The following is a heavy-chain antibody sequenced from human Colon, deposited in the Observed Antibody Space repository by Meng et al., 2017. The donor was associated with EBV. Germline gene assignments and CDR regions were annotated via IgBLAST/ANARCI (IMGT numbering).Heavy chain of an antibody. J-gene: IGHJ4*02. Sequence: QAGRTVSGPCVMKCCGTLALACTFSRDSTSDNGWSWVRQPPGKGLEWIGEIYHSGTTNYTPSLRSRVTISVDKSKNQFSLQLTSVTAADTAVYYCARNGDYNPGLYWGQGTLVTVSS. V-gene: IGHV4-4*02. CDR3: ARNGDYNPGLY. CDR1: RDSTSDNG. D-gene: IGHD4-17*01. CDR2: IYHSGTT.